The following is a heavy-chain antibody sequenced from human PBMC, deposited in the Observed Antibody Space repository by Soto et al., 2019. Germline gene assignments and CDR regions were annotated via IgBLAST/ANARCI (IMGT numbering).Heavy chain of an antibody. CDR2: INNSGST. Sequence: SETLSLTCAVYGGSFSGYYWSWIRQPPGKGLEWMGEINNSGSTTYNPSLKSRVTISVETSKNQFSLKLSSVTAADTAVYYCARELVREYFDYWGQGTLVTVSS. D-gene: IGHD6-13*01. CDR3: ARELVREYFDY. J-gene: IGHJ4*02. CDR1: GGSFSGYY. V-gene: IGHV4-34*01.